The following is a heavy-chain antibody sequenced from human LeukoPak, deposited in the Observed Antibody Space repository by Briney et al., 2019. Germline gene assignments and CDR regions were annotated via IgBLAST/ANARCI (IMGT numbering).Heavy chain of an antibody. CDR2: IYTSGST. Sequence: SETLSLTCTVSGGSISSYYWSWIRQPAGKGLEWIGRIYTSGSTNYNPSLKSRVTMSVDTSKNQFSLKLSSVTAADTAVYYCARVGYQLLYRRYYYCYMDVWGKGTTVTVSS. V-gene: IGHV4-4*07. CDR1: GGSISSYY. CDR3: ARVGYQLLYRRYYYCYMDV. J-gene: IGHJ6*03. D-gene: IGHD2-2*02.